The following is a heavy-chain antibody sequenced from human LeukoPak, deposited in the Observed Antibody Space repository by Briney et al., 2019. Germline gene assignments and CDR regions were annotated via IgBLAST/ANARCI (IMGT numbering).Heavy chain of an antibody. J-gene: IGHJ4*02. Sequence: GGSLRLSCAASGFTFSSYWMHWVRQAPGKGLEWVSVIYTGGSTYCADSVKGRFTISRDISKNTLYLQMNSLRAEDTAVYYCARGTVTAPDYWGQGTLVTVSS. D-gene: IGHD4-17*01. CDR3: ARGTVTAPDY. V-gene: IGHV3-53*01. CDR1: GFTFSSYW. CDR2: IYTGGST.